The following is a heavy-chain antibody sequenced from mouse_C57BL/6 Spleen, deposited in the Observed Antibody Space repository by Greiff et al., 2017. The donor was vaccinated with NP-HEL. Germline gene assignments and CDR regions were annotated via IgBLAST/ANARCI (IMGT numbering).Heavy chain of an antibody. V-gene: IGHV1-52*01. J-gene: IGHJ2*01. CDR1: GYTFTSYW. CDR2: IDPSDSDT. CDR3: ASSRYYVDY. Sequence: VQLQQPGAELVRPGSSVKLSCKASGYTFTSYWMHWVKQRPIQGLEWIGNIDPSDSDTHYNQKFKDKATLTVDNSSSTAYMQLSSLTSEDSAVYDCASSRYYVDYWGQVTTLTVSS. D-gene: IGHD6-1*01.